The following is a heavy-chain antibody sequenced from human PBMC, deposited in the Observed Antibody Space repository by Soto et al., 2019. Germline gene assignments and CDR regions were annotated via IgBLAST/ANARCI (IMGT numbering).Heavy chain of an antibody. CDR3: ARERYCSSTSCYNAFDI. J-gene: IGHJ3*02. V-gene: IGHV3-7*03. D-gene: IGHD2-2*02. CDR2: IKQDGSEK. Sequence: GGSLRLSCAASGFTFSSYWMSWVRQAPGKGLEWVANIKQDGSEKYYVDSVKGRFTISRDNAKNSLYLQMNSLRAEDTAGYYCARERYCSSTSCYNAFDIWGQGTMVTVSS. CDR1: GFTFSSYW.